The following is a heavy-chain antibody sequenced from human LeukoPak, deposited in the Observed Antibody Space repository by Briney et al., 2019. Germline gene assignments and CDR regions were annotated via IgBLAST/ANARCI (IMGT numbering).Heavy chain of an antibody. D-gene: IGHD3-22*01. CDR2: IYYSGST. J-gene: IGHJ4*02. CDR3: ARGDPSMIVVGPQPLDY. V-gene: IGHV4-39*07. CDR1: GGSISSSSYY. Sequence: SETLSLTCTVSGGSISSSSYYWGWIRQPPGKGLEWIGSIYYSGSTYYNPSLKSRVTISVDTSKNQFSLKLSSVTAADTAVYYCARGDPSMIVVGPQPLDYWGQGTLVTVSS.